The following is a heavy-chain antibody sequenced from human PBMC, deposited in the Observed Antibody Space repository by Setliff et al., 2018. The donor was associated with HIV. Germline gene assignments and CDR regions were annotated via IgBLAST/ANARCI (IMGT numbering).Heavy chain of an antibody. CDR2: ISSSSSYI. Sequence: PGGCLRLSCAASGFTFSDYYMSWIRQAPGKGLEWVSYISSSSSYIYYADSVKGRFTISRDNAKNSLYLQMNSLRAEDTAVYYCARDRIWQQSDHWGQGTLVTVPS. J-gene: IGHJ4*02. D-gene: IGHD6-13*01. CDR3: ARDRIWQQSDH. V-gene: IGHV3-11*06. CDR1: GFTFSDYY.